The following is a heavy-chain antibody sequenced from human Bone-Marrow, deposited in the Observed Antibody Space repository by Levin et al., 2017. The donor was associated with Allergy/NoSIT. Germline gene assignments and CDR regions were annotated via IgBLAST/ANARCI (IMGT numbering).Heavy chain of an antibody. Sequence: SQTLSLTCTVSGGSFRSSFFWTWIRQPAGERLEWVGRIYKNGTTNYNPSLQSRISISIDTSKTQLSLNLKSVTAADTAVYYCARSPIPLAYAFDIWGQGTLVTVSS. V-gene: IGHV4-61*02. CDR1: GGSFRSSFF. J-gene: IGHJ3*02. D-gene: IGHD6-19*01. CDR3: ARSPIPLAYAFDI. CDR2: IYKNGTT.